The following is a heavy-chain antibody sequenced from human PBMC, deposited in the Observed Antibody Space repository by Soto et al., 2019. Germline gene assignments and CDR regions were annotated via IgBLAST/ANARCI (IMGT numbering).Heavy chain of an antibody. CDR2: ISWDGGST. CDR1: GFTFDDYT. Sequence: EVQLVESGGVVVQPGGSLRLSCAASGFTFDDYTMHWVRQAPGKGLEWVSLISWDGGSTYYADSVKGRFTISRDNSKNSLYLQMNILRTEDTALYYCAKDRGGGATSWGQGTLVTVSS. CDR3: AKDRGGGATS. V-gene: IGHV3-43*01. J-gene: IGHJ4*02. D-gene: IGHD1-26*01.